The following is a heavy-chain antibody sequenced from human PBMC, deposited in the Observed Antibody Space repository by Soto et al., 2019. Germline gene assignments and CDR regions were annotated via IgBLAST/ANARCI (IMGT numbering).Heavy chain of an antibody. V-gene: IGHV3-11*01. CDR2: ISSSGSTI. CDR1: GFTFSDYY. Sequence: PGGSLRLSCAASGFTFSDYYMSWIRQAPGKGLEWVSYISSSGSTIYYADSVKGRFTISRDNAKNSLYLQMNSLRAEDTSVYYCARDPGLGYCSGGSCYTGNLIFDPWGQGTLVTVSS. J-gene: IGHJ5*02. D-gene: IGHD2-15*01. CDR3: ARDPGLGYCSGGSCYTGNLIFDP.